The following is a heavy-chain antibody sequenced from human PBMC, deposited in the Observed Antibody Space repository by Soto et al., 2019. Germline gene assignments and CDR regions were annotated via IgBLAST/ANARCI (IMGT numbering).Heavy chain of an antibody. CDR1: GDTFSSFW. CDR2: INLDDSDT. CDR3: AKSDYFNKSGSLYGMDV. J-gene: IGHJ6*02. Sequence: GESLKISCKASGDTFSSFWIAWVRQVPEKGLEWMGTINLDDSDTTYSPSFQGQVTISADKSLNTAYLQWNSLKASDTAIFLCAKSDYFNKSGSLYGMDVWGQGTTVTVSS. D-gene: IGHD3-22*01. V-gene: IGHV5-51*01.